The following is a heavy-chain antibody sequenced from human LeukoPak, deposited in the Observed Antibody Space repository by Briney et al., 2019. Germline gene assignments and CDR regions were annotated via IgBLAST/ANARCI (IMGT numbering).Heavy chain of an antibody. D-gene: IGHD3-10*01. CDR3: ARRGFDY. CDR1: GFTFSSYE. J-gene: IGHJ4*02. CDR2: ITGSGYTI. V-gene: IGHV3-48*03. Sequence: GGSLRLSCAASGFTFSSYEMHWVRQAPGKGLEWVSYITGSGYTIYYADSVKGRFTISRDNAKNSLYLQMNSLRVEDTAVYYCARRGFDYWGQGTLVTVSS.